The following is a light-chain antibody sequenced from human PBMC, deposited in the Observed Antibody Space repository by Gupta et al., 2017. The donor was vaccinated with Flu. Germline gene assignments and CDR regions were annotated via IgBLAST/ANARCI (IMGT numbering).Light chain of an antibody. J-gene: IGKJ2*03. V-gene: IGKV3-11*01. CDR2: DAY. CDR3: QHRSLFS. CDR1: QSVSSY. Sequence: EIVLTQSPATLSLSPGERATLSGRASQSVSSYLDWYQQKPGQAPRILIYDAYNRDTGSKARFSGXGSXTDFTLXSRRREDEDFDVYDCQHRSLFSFGXGTKVEIK.